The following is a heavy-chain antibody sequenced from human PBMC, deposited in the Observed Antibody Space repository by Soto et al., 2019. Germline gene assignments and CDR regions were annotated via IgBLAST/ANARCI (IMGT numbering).Heavy chain of an antibody. CDR1: GGSFSGYY. CDR2: IYHSGST. V-gene: IGHV4-34*01. CDR3: ASYGSGSSYFDY. D-gene: IGHD3-10*01. J-gene: IGHJ4*02. Sequence: PSETLSLTCAVYGGSFSGYYWSWIRQPPGKGLEWIGEIYHSGSTNYNPSLKSRVTISVDKSKNQFSLKLSSVTAADTAVYYCASYGSGSSYFDYWGQGTLVTVSS.